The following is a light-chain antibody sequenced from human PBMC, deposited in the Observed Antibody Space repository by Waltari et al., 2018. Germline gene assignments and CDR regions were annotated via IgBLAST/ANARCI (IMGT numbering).Light chain of an antibody. CDR2: DTS. V-gene: IGKV3-11*01. CDR3: LQRSNWPLT. J-gene: IGKJ4*01. Sequence: EIVLTQSPATLSLSPGERATLSCRASQNISSYLAWYQQKPGQAPRHLIYDTSRRATGIPARFSGSGSGTDFTLTISGLEPEDFAVYSCLQRSNWPLTFGGGTKVDIK. CDR1: QNISSY.